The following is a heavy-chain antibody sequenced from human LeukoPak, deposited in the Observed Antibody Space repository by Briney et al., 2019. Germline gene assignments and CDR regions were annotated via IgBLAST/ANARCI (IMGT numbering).Heavy chain of an antibody. Sequence: PGGSLILSCAASGFIFSSYGMHWVRQAPDKGLEWVAFIRYDGSRKYYADSVKGRFTISRDNSKNTLYLQMNSLRAEDTAMYYCAKVSLNMVNDAFDIWGQGTMVSVSS. V-gene: IGHV3-30*02. CDR1: GFIFSSYG. CDR3: AKVSLNMVNDAFDI. D-gene: IGHD4/OR15-4a*01. CDR2: IRYDGSRK. J-gene: IGHJ3*02.